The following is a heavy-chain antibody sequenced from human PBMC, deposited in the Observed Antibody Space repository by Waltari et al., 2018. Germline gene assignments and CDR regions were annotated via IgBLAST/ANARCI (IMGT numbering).Heavy chain of an antibody. CDR1: GYTLIEFS. CDR3: ATEVEMSASGQLDY. V-gene: IGHV1-24*01. CDR2: FDPEDGET. Sequence: QVQLVQSGAEVKKTGASVKVSCKGSGYTLIEFSMHWVRLAPGKGLEWMGGFDPEDGETIYAQMFQGRVTMTLDTSTNTAYMELTSLRSEDTAVYYCATEVEMSASGQLDYWGQGTLVTVAS. J-gene: IGHJ4*02. D-gene: IGHD1-1*01.